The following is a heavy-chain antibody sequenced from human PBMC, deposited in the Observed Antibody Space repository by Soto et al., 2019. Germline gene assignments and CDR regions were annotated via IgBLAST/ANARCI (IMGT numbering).Heavy chain of an antibody. J-gene: IGHJ3*02. CDR3: ARIKLGYDAFDI. V-gene: IGHV3-21*01. CDR1: GFTFSSYS. Sequence: EVQLVESGGGLVKPGGSLRLSCAASGFTFSSYSMNWVRQAPGKGLEWVSSISSSSRDIYYADSVKGRFTISRDNAKNSLYLQMNSLRAEDTAVYYCARIKLGYDAFDIWGQGTMVTVSS. CDR2: ISSSSRDI. D-gene: IGHD6-6*01.